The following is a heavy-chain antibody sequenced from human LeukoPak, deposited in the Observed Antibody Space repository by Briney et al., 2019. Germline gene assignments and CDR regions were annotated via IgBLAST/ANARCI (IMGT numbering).Heavy chain of an antibody. J-gene: IGHJ4*02. Sequence: GESLKISCKGSGYSFTSYWIGWVRQMPGKGLEWMGIIYPGDSDTRYSPSFQGQVIISADKSINTAYLQWSSLKASDTAMYYCAREEIAAAGSIEYWGQGTLVTVSS. CDR1: GYSFTSYW. D-gene: IGHD6-13*01. CDR3: AREEIAAAGSIEY. V-gene: IGHV5-51*01. CDR2: IYPGDSDT.